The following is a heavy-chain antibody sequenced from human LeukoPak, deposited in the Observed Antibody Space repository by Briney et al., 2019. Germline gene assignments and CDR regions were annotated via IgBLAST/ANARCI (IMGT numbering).Heavy chain of an antibody. J-gene: IGHJ4*02. CDR2: ISYDGSNK. D-gene: IGHD3-16*02. CDR3: VKDLRLGELSPDY. CDR1: GFTFSSYG. Sequence: GRSLRLSCAASGFTFSSYGMHWVRLAPGKGLEWVAVISYDGSNKYYADSVKGRFTISRDNSKNTLYLQMNSLRAEDTAVYYCVKDLRLGELSPDYWGQGTLVTVSS. V-gene: IGHV3-30*18.